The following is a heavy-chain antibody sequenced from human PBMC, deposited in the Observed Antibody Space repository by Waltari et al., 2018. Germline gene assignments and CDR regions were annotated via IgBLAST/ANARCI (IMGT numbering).Heavy chain of an antibody. V-gene: IGHV4-34*01. D-gene: IGHD2-2*01. J-gene: IGHJ6*03. CDR2: INHSGST. CDR3: ARSSSTRAYYYMDV. Sequence: QVQLQQWGAGLLKPSETLSLTCAVYGGSFSGYYWSWIRQPPGKGLEWIGEINHSGSTNSSPSLKSRVTISVDTSKNQFSLKLSSVTAADTAVYYCARSSSTRAYYYMDVWGKGTTVTVSS. CDR1: GGSFSGYY.